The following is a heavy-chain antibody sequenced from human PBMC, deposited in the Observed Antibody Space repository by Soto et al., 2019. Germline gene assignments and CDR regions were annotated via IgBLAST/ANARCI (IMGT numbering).Heavy chain of an antibody. Sequence: PGGSLRLSCAASGFTFSSYSMNWVRQAPGKGLEWVSSISSSSSYIYYADSVRGRFTISRDNAKNSLYLQMNSLRAEDTAVYYCVRDFKWGLEPEGMDVWGQGTTVTVSS. CDR3: VRDFKWGLEPEGMDV. V-gene: IGHV3-21*01. CDR1: GFTFSSYS. CDR2: ISSSSSYI. D-gene: IGHD1-1*01. J-gene: IGHJ6*02.